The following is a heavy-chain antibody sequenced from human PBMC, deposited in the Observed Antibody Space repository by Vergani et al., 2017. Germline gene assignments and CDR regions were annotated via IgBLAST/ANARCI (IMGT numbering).Heavy chain of an antibody. V-gene: IGHV1-8*01. CDR1: GYTFTSYD. Sequence: QVQLVQSGAEVKKPGASVKVSCKASGYTFTSYDINWVRQATGQGLEWMGWMNPNSGNTGFAQKFQGRVTMTRNTSISTAYMELSSLRSEDTAVYYCARGGVRGVFYYYYGMDVWGQGTTVTVSS. D-gene: IGHD3-10*02. CDR2: MNPNSGNT. CDR3: ARGGVRGVFYYYYGMDV. J-gene: IGHJ6*02.